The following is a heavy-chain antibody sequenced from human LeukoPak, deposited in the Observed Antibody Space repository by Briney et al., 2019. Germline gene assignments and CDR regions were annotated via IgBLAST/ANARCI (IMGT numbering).Heavy chain of an antibody. CDR2: ISSSSSYI. CDR1: GFTFSSYG. CDR3: ARTSSYYYDSSD. V-gene: IGHV3-21*01. Sequence: GGSLRLSCAASGFTFSSYGMHWVRQAPGKGLEWVSSISSSSSYIYYADSVKGRFTISRDNAKSSLYLQMNSLRAEDTAVYYCARTSSYYYDSSDWGQGTLVTVSS. J-gene: IGHJ4*02. D-gene: IGHD3-22*01.